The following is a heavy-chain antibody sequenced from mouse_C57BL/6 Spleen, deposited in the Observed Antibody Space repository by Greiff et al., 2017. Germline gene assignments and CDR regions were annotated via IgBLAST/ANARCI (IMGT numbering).Heavy chain of an antibody. V-gene: IGHV1-7*01. D-gene: IGHD3-3*01. CDR2: INPSSGYT. Sequence: LEESGAELAKPGASVKLSCKASGFTFTSYWMHWVNQRPGQGLEWIGYINPSSGYTKYNQKFKDKVTLTEDKSSSTAYMQLSSRTYEDSAVYYWARGDGGGYWGQGTSVTVSS. CDR3: ARGDGGGY. J-gene: IGHJ4*01. CDR1: GFTFTSYW.